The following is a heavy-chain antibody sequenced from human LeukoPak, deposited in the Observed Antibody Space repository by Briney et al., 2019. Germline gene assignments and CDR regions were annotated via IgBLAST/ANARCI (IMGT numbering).Heavy chain of an antibody. CDR1: GGSISSGGYY. CDR2: IYYSGST. J-gene: IGHJ4*02. D-gene: IGHD6-19*01. CDR3: ARRSVTTSGSGWYLLLGATETRGYFDY. V-gene: IGHV4-31*03. Sequence: SETLSLTCTVSGGSISSGGYYWSWIRQHPGKGLEWIGYIYYSGSTYYNPSLKSRVTISVDTSKNQFSLKLSSVTAADTAVYYCARRSVTTSGSGWYLLLGATETRGYFDYWGQGTLVTVSS.